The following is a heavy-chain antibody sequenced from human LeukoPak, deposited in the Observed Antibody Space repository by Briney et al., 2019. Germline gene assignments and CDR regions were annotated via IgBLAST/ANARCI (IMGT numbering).Heavy chain of an antibody. V-gene: IGHV1-69*13. J-gene: IGHJ4*02. CDR3: ARGAYYYDSSGPFY. Sequence: ASVKVSCKASGGTFSSYAIIWVRQAPGQGLEWMGGIIPIFGTANYAQKFQGRVTITADESTSTAYMELSSLRSEDTAVYYCARGAYYYDSSGPFYWGQGTLVTVSS. CDR1: GGTFSSYA. CDR2: IIPIFGTA. D-gene: IGHD3-22*01.